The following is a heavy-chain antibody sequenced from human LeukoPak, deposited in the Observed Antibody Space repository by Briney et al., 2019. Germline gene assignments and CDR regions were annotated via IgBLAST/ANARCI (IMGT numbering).Heavy chain of an antibody. CDR2: ISPTRSTT. Sequence: GGSLRLSCTASGFSFSGHWMHWARQLPGKGLVWVSRISPTRSTTSYADSVKGRFTVSRDNAKNTLYLQVNNLRAEDTAVYYCARGPNSNWSGLDFWGQGTLLTVSS. D-gene: IGHD6-6*01. J-gene: IGHJ4*02. CDR3: ARGPNSNWSGLDF. V-gene: IGHV3-74*01. CDR1: GFSFSGHW.